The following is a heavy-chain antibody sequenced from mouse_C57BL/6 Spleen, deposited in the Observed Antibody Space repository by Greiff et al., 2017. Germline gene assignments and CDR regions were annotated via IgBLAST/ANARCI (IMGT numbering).Heavy chain of an antibody. CDR3: ARRGSNYAFDY. CDR2: INPNNGGT. V-gene: IGHV1-26*01. Sequence: EVQLQQSGPELVKPGASVKISCKASGYTFTDYYMNWVKQSHGKSLEWIGDINPNNGGTSYNQKFKGKATLTVYKSSSTAYMELRSLTSEDSAVYYCARRGSNYAFDYWGQGTTLTGSS. D-gene: IGHD2-5*01. CDR1: GYTFTDYY. J-gene: IGHJ2*01.